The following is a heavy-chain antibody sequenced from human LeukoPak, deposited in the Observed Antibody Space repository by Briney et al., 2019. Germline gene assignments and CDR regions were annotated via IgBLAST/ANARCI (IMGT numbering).Heavy chain of an antibody. CDR1: GYTFTSYA. V-gene: IGHV1-69*06. J-gene: IGHJ4*02. D-gene: IGHD6-13*01. CDR2: IIPIFGTA. Sequence: SVKVSCKASGYTFTSYAISWVRQAPGQGLEWMGGIIPIFGTANYAQKFQGRVTITADKSTSTAYMELSSLRSEDTAVYYCARSSIIAAAGPYYFDYWGQGTLVTVSS. CDR3: ARSSIIAAAGPYYFDY.